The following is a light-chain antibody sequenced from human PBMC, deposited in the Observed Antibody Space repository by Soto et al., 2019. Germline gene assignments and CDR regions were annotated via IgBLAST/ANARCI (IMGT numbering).Light chain of an antibody. Sequence: SYELTQPPSGSVAPGKKARVTCGGKNIGSKSVHWYQQKPGQAPVLIIYYDSDRPSGIPERFSGSNSGNTATLTISRVEAGDEADYYCQVWDSSSDHPGVFGTGTKVTVL. CDR2: YDS. J-gene: IGLJ1*01. CDR3: QVWDSSSDHPGV. V-gene: IGLV3-21*04. CDR1: NIGSKS.